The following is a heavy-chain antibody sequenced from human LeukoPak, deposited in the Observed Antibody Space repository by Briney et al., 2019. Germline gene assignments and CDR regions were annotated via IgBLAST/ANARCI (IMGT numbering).Heavy chain of an antibody. CDR1: GGSISSYY. V-gene: IGHV4-59*08. J-gene: IGHJ4*02. CDR2: IYYSGST. D-gene: IGHD2-2*01. CDR3: ARLGIGVVPSAMLGDYYFDY. Sequence: PSETLSLTCTVSGGSISSYYWSWIRQPPGKGLEWIGYIYYSGSTKYNPSLKSRVTISVDTSKSQFSLKLTSATAADTAVYYCARLGIGVVPSAMLGDYYFDYWGQGTLVTVSS.